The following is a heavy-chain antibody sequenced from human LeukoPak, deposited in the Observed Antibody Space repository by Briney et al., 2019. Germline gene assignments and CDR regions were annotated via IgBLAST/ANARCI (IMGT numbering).Heavy chain of an antibody. Sequence: PSETLSLTCTVSGGSISSGDYYCSWIRQPPGKGLEWIGYIYSSGSTNYNPSLKSRVTISVDTSKNQFSLKLSSVTAADTAVYYCARGGRAYYDFWSGYFWPLEGFDYWGQGTLVTVSS. J-gene: IGHJ4*02. CDR2: IYSSGST. D-gene: IGHD3-3*01. CDR1: GGSISSGDYY. V-gene: IGHV4-61*08. CDR3: ARGGRAYYDFWSGYFWPLEGFDY.